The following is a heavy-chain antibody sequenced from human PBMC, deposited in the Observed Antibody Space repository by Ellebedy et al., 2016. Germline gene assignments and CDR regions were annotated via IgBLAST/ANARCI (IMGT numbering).Heavy chain of an antibody. D-gene: IGHD1-26*01. CDR3: AKGVGATNDAFDI. Sequence: GESLKISXAASGFTFSSYGMHWVRQAPGKGLEWVAVISYDGSNKYYADSVKGRFTISRDNSKNTLYLQMNSLRAEDTAVYYCAKGVGATNDAFDIWGQGTMVTVSS. CDR1: GFTFSSYG. CDR2: ISYDGSNK. J-gene: IGHJ3*02. V-gene: IGHV3-30*18.